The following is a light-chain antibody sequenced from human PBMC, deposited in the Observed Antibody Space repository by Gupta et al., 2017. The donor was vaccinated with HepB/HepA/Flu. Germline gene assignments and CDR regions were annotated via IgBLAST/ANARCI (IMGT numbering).Light chain of an antibody. V-gene: IGLV2-23*02. CDR1: SSDVGRHYL. CDR2: EVT. Sequence: QSALTQPASVSGSPGQSITISCTGTSSDVGRHYLVSWYQQHPGKGPKLMTYEVTKRPSGVSHRFSGSKSGNTASLTISSLQAEDEAEYYCCSYVGSSIFVFGTGTKVTVL. J-gene: IGLJ1*01. CDR3: CSYVGSSIFV.